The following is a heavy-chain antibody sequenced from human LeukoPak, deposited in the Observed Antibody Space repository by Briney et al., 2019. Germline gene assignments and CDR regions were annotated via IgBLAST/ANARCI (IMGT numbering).Heavy chain of an antibody. CDR2: IRYDGNNK. CDR1: GFTFSSYA. J-gene: IGHJ4*02. CDR3: VKDNPLDY. V-gene: IGHV3-30*02. Sequence: SGGSLRLSCAASGFTFSSYAMSWVRQAPGKGLEWVSFIRYDGNNKLYADSVKGRFTISRDNSKNTLYLHINSLRAEDTAVYYCVKDNPLDYWGQGTLVIVSS. D-gene: IGHD1-14*01.